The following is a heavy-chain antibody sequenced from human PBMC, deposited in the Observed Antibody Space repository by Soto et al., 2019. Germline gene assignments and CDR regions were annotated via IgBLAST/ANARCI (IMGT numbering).Heavy chain of an antibody. CDR1: GFTFSSYA. J-gene: IGHJ4*02. D-gene: IGHD1-1*01. CDR2: IAYDGRNK. V-gene: IGHV3-30*04. CDR3: ARELERVFDY. Sequence: LRLSCAASGFTFSSYAMHWVRQAPGKGLEWVAVIAYDGRNKYYADSVKGRFTISRDNSKNTLYPQMNSLRIEDTAVYYCARELERVFDYWGQGTLVTVSS.